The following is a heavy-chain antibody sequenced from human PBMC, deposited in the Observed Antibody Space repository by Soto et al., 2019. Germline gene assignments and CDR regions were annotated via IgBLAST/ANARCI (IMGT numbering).Heavy chain of an antibody. CDR1: GYTFTSYG. J-gene: IGHJ2*01. D-gene: IGHD3-10*01. V-gene: IGHV1-18*01. Sequence: QVQLVQSGAEVKKPGASVKVSCKASGYTFTSYGISWVRQAPGQGLEWMGWISAYNGNTNYEQKLQGRVTMTTDTSTSTAYMELRSVGSDDTAVYYCARDLGGLRGFGEFNWYFDLWGRGTLVTVSS. CDR3: ARDLGGLRGFGEFNWYFDL. CDR2: ISAYNGNT.